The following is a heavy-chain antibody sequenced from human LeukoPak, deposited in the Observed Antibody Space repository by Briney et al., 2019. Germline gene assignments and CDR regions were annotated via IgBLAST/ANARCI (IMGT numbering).Heavy chain of an antibody. V-gene: IGHV3-74*01. CDR2: INNDGSST. CDR3: AKGGATVIDY. Sequence: PGGSLRLSCAASGFTFSNYWMHWVRQAPGKGLVWVSRINNDGSSTTSADSVKGRFTISRDNAKNTLYLQMNSLRAEGTAVYYCAKGGATVIDYWGQGTLVTVSS. J-gene: IGHJ4*02. D-gene: IGHD4-17*01. CDR1: GFTFSNYW.